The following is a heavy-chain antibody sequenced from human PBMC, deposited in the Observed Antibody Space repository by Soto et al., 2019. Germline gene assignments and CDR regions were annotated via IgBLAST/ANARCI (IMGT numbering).Heavy chain of an antibody. D-gene: IGHD5-12*01. J-gene: IGHJ4*02. V-gene: IGHV3-48*03. Sequence: GSLRLSCAASGFTFSSYEMNWVRQAPGKGLEWVSYISSSGSTIYYADSVKGRFTISRDNAKNSLYLQMNSLRAEDTAVYYCARVLYSGYDQHFDYWGQGTLVTVSS. CDR2: ISSSGSTI. CDR1: GFTFSSYE. CDR3: ARVLYSGYDQHFDY.